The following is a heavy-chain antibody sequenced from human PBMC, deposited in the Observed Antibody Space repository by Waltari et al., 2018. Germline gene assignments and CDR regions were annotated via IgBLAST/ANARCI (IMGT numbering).Heavy chain of an antibody. V-gene: IGHV1-8*01. CDR2: MNPNSGNT. D-gene: IGHD7-27*01. Sequence: QVQLVQSGAEGKKPGASVQVSCKASGYTFTRYDINWVRQATGQGLEWMGWMNPNSGNTGYAQKFQGRVTMTRNTSISTAYMELSSLRSEDTAVYYCATQATGDGYFDYWGQGTLVTVSS. CDR3: ATQATGDGYFDY. J-gene: IGHJ4*02. CDR1: GYTFTRYD.